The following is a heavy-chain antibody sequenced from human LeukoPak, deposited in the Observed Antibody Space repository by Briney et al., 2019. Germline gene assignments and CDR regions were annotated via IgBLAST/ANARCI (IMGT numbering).Heavy chain of an antibody. Sequence: ETLSLTCTVSGGSFSGYYWSWIRQPPGKGLEWIGYIYYSGSTNYNPSLKSRVTISVDTSKNQFSLKLSSVTAADTAVYYCARVRSGYDDLYYYYGMDVWGKGTTVTVSS. CDR1: GGSFSGYY. V-gene: IGHV4-59*01. CDR3: ARVRSGYDDLYYYYGMDV. CDR2: IYYSGST. J-gene: IGHJ6*04. D-gene: IGHD5-12*01.